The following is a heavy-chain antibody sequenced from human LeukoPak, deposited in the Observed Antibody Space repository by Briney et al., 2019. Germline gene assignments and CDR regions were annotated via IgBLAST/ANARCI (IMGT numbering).Heavy chain of an antibody. CDR1: GGSISSYY. V-gene: IGHV4-59*01. CDR3: ASPGIIAAGTDRGFDY. Sequence: RSSETLSLTCTVSGGSISSYYWSWIRQPAGKGLEWIGFIYYSGSTNYNPSLKSRVTISVDTSKNQFSLKLSSVTAADTAVYYCASPGIIAAGTDRGFDYWGQGTLVTVSS. D-gene: IGHD6-13*01. J-gene: IGHJ4*02. CDR2: IYYSGST.